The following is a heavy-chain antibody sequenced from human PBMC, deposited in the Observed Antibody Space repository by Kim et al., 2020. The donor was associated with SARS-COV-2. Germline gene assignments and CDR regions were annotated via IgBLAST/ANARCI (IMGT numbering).Heavy chain of an antibody. V-gene: IGHV1-3*01. J-gene: IGHJ4*02. D-gene: IGHD4-17*01. CDR2: INAGNDNT. CDR3: ARSVTTDHYFDN. Sequence: ASVKVSCKASGYTFTTYIIHWVRQAPGQGLEWMGWINAGNDNTKYSQNFQGRVTITRDTSATTAYMDLFSLRSEDTAVYYCARSVTTDHYFDNWGQGTLVTVSS. CDR1: GYTFTTYI.